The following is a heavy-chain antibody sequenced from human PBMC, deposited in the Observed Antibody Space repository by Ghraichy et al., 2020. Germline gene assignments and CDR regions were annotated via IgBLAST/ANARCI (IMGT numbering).Heavy chain of an antibody. V-gene: IGHV4-39*01. D-gene: IGHD1-7*01. CDR3: ARHEGEEGNYGAWFDP. J-gene: IGHJ5*02. CDR1: GGSISSSSYY. CDR2: IYYSGST. Sequence: SETLSLTCTVSGGSISSSSYYWGWIRQPPGKGLEWIGSIYYSGSTYYNPSLKSRVTISVDTSKNQFSLKLSSVTAADTAVYYCARHEGEEGNYGAWFDPWGQGTLVTVSS.